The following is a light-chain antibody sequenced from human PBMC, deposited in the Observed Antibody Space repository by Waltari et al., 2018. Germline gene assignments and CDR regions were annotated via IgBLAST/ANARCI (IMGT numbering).Light chain of an antibody. V-gene: IGKV3-15*01. CDR3: QQYYNWPRT. Sequence: EIVMTQSPATLSVSPGERATPSRRASQSVSSNLAWYQQRPGQAPRLLIYGASTRATGIPARFSGSGSGTEFTLTISSLQSEDFAVYYCQQYYNWPRTFGQGTKVEI. CDR2: GAS. CDR1: QSVSSN. J-gene: IGKJ1*01.